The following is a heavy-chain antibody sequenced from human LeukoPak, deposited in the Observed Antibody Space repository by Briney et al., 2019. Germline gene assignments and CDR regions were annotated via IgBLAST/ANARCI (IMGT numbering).Heavy chain of an antibody. D-gene: IGHD4-17*01. Sequence: SGPTLVNPTQTLTLTCTFSGFPLSTSGVGVGWIRQPPGKALEWLAVIYWDADKRYSPSLKSRLSITKDTSKNQVVLTMTNMDPDDTATYYCAHRPRGNGDYGYYFDYWGQGTLVTVSS. V-gene: IGHV2-5*02. J-gene: IGHJ4*02. CDR2: IYWDADK. CDR3: AHRPRGNGDYGYYFDY. CDR1: GFPLSTSGVG.